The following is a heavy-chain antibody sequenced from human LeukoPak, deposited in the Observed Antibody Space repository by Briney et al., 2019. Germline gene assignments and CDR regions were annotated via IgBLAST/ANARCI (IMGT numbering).Heavy chain of an antibody. V-gene: IGHV1-24*01. CDR3: ATGIFYGDFAPHHFDY. Sequence: VASVKVSCKVSVYTLTELSMHWVRQAPGKGLEWMGGFDPEDGETIYAQKFQGRVTMTEDTSTDTAYMELSSLRSEDTAVYYCATGIFYGDFAPHHFDYWGQGTLVTVSS. CDR2: FDPEDGET. CDR1: VYTLTELS. D-gene: IGHD4-17*01. J-gene: IGHJ4*02.